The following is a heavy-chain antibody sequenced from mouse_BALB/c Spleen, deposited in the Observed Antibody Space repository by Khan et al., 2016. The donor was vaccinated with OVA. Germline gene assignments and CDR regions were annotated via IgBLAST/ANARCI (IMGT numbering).Heavy chain of an antibody. CDR3: TRIYRSDFDY. J-gene: IGHJ2*01. V-gene: IGHV1-20*02. CDR1: GYSFTGYF. Sequence: VQLQQSGPELVRPVASVKISCKASGYSFTGYFMNWVMPSHGKSLEWIGRINPHIGETFYNQRFKDKATLTVDESSSTAHMELRSLASEDSAVYYCTRIYRSDFDYWGKGTTLTVAS. D-gene: IGHD1-1*01. CDR2: INPHIGET.